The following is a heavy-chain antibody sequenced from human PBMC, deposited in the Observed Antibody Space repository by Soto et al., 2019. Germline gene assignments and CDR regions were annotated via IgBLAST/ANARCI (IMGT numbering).Heavy chain of an antibody. D-gene: IGHD6-13*01. CDR3: AKPPSSEYSSSWYVGPRGADY. CDR2: LSGSGGST. J-gene: IGHJ4*02. Sequence: EVQLLESGGGLVQPGGSLRLSCAASGFTFSSYAMSWVRQAPGKGLEWVSALSGSGGSTYYADSVQGRFTISRDNSKNTLYLKMNGLRAEDTVVYYCAKPPSSEYSSSWYVGPRGADYWGQGTLVTVSS. CDR1: GFTFSSYA. V-gene: IGHV3-23*01.